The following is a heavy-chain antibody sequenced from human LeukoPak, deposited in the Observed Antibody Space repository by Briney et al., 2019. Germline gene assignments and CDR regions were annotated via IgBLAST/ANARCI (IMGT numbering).Heavy chain of an antibody. CDR2: IYYSGST. CDR1: GGSISSGDYY. D-gene: IGHD4-23*01. J-gene: IGHJ4*02. V-gene: IGHV4-30-4*08. Sequence: KASETLSLTCTVSGGSISSGDYYWSWIRPPPGKGLEPIGYIYYSGSTYYNPSLKSRVTISVDTSKSQFSLKLSSVTAADTAVHYCARAPTVVRIFDYWGQGTLVTVSS. CDR3: ARAPTVVRIFDY.